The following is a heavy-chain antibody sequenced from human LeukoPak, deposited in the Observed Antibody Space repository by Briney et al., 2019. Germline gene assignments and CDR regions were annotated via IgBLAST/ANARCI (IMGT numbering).Heavy chain of an antibody. CDR1: GGSISSYY. Sequence: PETLSLTCTVSGGSISSYYWSWIRQPPGKGLEWIGHVYYSGSTNYNPSLNSRVTISVDMSKNQFSLKLSSVTAADTAVYYCARVVYYDTSGYGGDNWFDPWGQGTLVTVSS. CDR3: ARVVYYDTSGYGGDNWFDP. CDR2: VYYSGST. J-gene: IGHJ5*02. V-gene: IGHV4-59*01. D-gene: IGHD3-22*01.